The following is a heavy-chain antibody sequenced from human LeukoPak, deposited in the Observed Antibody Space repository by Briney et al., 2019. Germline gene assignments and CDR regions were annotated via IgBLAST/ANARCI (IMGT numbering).Heavy chain of an antibody. J-gene: IGHJ4*02. D-gene: IGHD5-12*01. CDR3: AKVVYSGYGPADY. CDR2: ISGSGGGT. CDR1: GFTFSSYA. Sequence: GGSLRLSCAASGFTFSSYAMSWVRQAPGKGLEWVSTISGSGGGTYYTDSVKGRFTISRDNSKNTLYLQMSSLRAEETAVYYCAKVVYSGYGPADYWGQGTLVTVSS. V-gene: IGHV3-23*01.